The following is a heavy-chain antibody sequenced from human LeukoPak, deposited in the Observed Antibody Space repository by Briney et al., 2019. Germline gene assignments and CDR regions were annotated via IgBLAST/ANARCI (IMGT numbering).Heavy chain of an antibody. Sequence: GGSLRLSCAASGFIFSNYGMNWVRQAPGKGLEWVSSISGTSTEKRYADSVKGRFTISRDNAKNSLYLQMSSLRAEDTAVYYCARDGGGLDSWGQGTLVTVSS. CDR2: ISGTSTEK. V-gene: IGHV3-21*01. CDR3: ARDGGGLDS. D-gene: IGHD3-16*01. CDR1: GFIFSNYG. J-gene: IGHJ4*02.